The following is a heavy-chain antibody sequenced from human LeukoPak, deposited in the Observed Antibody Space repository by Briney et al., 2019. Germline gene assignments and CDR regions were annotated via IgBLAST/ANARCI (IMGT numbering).Heavy chain of an antibody. Sequence: GGSLRLSCAASGFTVSSNYMSWVRQAPGKGLEWVSVIYSGGSTYYADSVKGRFTISRDNAKNSLYLQMNSLRAEDTAVYYCAKDLRVYSRGLFDYWGQGTLVTVSS. V-gene: IGHV3-53*01. D-gene: IGHD2-8*01. J-gene: IGHJ4*02. CDR1: GFTVSSNY. CDR3: AKDLRVYSRGLFDY. CDR2: IYSGGST.